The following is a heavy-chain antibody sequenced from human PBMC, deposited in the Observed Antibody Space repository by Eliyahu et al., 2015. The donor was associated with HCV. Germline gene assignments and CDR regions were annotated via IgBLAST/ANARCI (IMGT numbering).Heavy chain of an antibody. CDR3: ARAPQQWLSD. V-gene: IGHV1-69*04. Sequence: QVQLVQSGAEVKKPGSSVKVXXXASGGXFXSYAISWVXQAPGQGLEWMGRIIPILGIANYAQKFQGRVTITADKSTSTAYMELSSLRSEDTAVYYCARAPQQWLSDWGQGTLVTVSS. CDR2: IIPILGIA. D-gene: IGHD6-19*01. CDR1: GGXFXSYA. J-gene: IGHJ4*02.